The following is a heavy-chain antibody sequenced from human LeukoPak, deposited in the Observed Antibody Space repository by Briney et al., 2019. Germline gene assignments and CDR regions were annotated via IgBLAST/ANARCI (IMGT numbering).Heavy chain of an antibody. CDR1: GYTFTGYY. CDR2: INPNSGGT. CDR3: ARGGYYDFWSGYQSYYYYYMDV. V-gene: IGHV1-2*02. Sequence: ASVNVSCKASGYTFTGYYMHWVRQAPGQGLEGMGWINPNSGGTNYAQKFQGRVTMTRDTSISTAYMELSRLRSDDTAVYYCARGGYYDFWSGYQSYYYYYMDVWGKGTTVTVSS. J-gene: IGHJ6*03. D-gene: IGHD3-3*01.